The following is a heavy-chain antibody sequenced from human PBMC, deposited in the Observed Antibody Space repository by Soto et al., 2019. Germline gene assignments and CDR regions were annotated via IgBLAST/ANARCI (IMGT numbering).Heavy chain of an antibody. J-gene: IGHJ4*02. Sequence: QITLKESGPTVVKPTETLTLTCTFSGFSLTTSGVGVGWVRQSPGKAPERLALSYWEDDKRYSTSLNSRLIITKDTSENQVVLTMANVDSVDTATYYFAHRVLRAVFGLVTTTAIYFDFWGPGTPVVVSS. CDR3: AHRVLRAVFGLVTTTAIYFDF. CDR1: GFSLTTSGVG. V-gene: IGHV2-5*02. D-gene: IGHD3-3*01. CDR2: SYWEDDK.